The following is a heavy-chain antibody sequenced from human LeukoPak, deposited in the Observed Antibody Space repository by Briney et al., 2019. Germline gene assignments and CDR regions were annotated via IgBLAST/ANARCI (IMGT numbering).Heavy chain of an antibody. Sequence: ASVKVSCKASGYTFTSYDINWVRQATGQGLEWMGWMNPNSGNTGYAQKFQGRVTMTRNTSISTAYMELSSLRSEDTAVYYCARAPMVRGVRTKNSWFDLWGQGTLVTVSS. CDR1: GYTFTSYD. V-gene: IGHV1-8*01. J-gene: IGHJ5*02. CDR2: MNPNSGNT. CDR3: ARAPMVRGVRTKNSWFDL. D-gene: IGHD3-10*01.